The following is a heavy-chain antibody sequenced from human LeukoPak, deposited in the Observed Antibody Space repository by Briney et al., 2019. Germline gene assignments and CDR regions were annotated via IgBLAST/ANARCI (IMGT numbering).Heavy chain of an antibody. D-gene: IGHD2-21*02. Sequence: PSETLSLTCTVSGGSISSYYWGWIRQPPGKGLEWIGYIYYSGSTNYNPSLKSRVTISVDTSKNQFSLKLSSVTAADTAVYYCARLAYCGGDCYLYYFDYWGQGTLVTFSS. J-gene: IGHJ4*02. V-gene: IGHV4-59*08. CDR1: GGSISSYY. CDR2: IYYSGST. CDR3: ARLAYCGGDCYLYYFDY.